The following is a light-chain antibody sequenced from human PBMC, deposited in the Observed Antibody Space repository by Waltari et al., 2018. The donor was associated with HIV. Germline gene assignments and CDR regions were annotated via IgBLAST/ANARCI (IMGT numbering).Light chain of an antibody. CDR1: QTVNNK. CDR3: QQSFSYPLT. CDR2: DAY. Sequence: DIQMTQSPSSLSASVGDSVTITCRASQTVNNKLNWYQQKPGEAPKVVIYDAYTLQSGVPSRFRGGGSWTDFTLTITSLQLDDFATYCCQQSFSYPLTFGPGTKVDI. J-gene: IGKJ3*01. V-gene: IGKV1-39*01.